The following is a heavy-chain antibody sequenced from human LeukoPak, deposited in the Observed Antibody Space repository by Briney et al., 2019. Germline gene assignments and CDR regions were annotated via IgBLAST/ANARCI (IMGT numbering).Heavy chain of an antibody. V-gene: IGHV1-46*01. D-gene: IGHD1-26*01. CDR1: GYTFASYS. CDR3: AREFPGGTRGLDY. J-gene: IGHJ4*02. Sequence: ASVKVSCKASGYTFASYSLHWVRQAPGQGLAWLGRVYVNDASTHYAQEFQGRVIITRDTSTYSVYMDLSSLRSEDTGVYYCAREFPGGTRGLDYWGQGSLVTVSS. CDR2: VYVNDAST.